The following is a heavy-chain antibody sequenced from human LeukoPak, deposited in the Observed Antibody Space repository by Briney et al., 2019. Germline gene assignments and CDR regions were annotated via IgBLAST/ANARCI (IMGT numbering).Heavy chain of an antibody. Sequence: ASVKVSCKASGYTFTSYAMHWVRQAPEQRLEWMGWINAGNGNTKYSQKFQGRVTITRDTSASTAYMELSSLRSEDMAVYYCARGQLDTHFDYWGQGTLVTVSS. CDR1: GYTFTSYA. CDR3: ARGQLDTHFDY. V-gene: IGHV1-3*01. J-gene: IGHJ4*02. D-gene: IGHD6-13*01. CDR2: INAGNGNT.